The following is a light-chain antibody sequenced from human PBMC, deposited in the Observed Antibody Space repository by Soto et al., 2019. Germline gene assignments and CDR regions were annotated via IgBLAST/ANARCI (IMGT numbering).Light chain of an antibody. CDR1: QSVSSSY. J-gene: IGKJ1*01. CDR2: GAS. Sequence: EIVLTHSPGTLSLSPGERATLSCRASQSVSSSYLAWYQQKPGQAPRLLIYGASTRAAGIPDRFSGSGSGTEFTLTISGLQSDDFAVYYCQQFNNWPPWKFGQGTKVDIK. V-gene: IGKV3-15*01. CDR3: QQFNNWPPWK.